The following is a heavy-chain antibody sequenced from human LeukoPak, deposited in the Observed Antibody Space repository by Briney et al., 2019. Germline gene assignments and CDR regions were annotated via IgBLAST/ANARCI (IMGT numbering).Heavy chain of an antibody. CDR2: INHSGST. CDR1: GGSFSGYY. Sequence: SETLSLTCAVYGGSFSGYYWSWIRQPPGKGLEWIGEINHSGSTNYNPSLKSRVTISVDTSKNQFSLKLSSVTAADTAVYYCARGVGYCTNGVCYFDAFDIWGQGTMVTVSS. J-gene: IGHJ3*02. V-gene: IGHV4-34*01. D-gene: IGHD2-8*01. CDR3: ARGVGYCTNGVCYFDAFDI.